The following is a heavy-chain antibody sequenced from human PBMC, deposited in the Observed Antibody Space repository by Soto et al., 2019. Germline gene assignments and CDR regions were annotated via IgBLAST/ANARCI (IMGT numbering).Heavy chain of an antibody. D-gene: IGHD3-9*01. CDR1: GDSISSGGYY. CDR3: ARDLYDLLTGHRFAY. CDR2: IYYSGST. V-gene: IGHV4-31*03. J-gene: IGHJ4*02. Sequence: PSETLSLTCTVSGDSISSGGYYWSWIRQHPGKGLEWIGYIYYSGSTYYNPSLKSRVTISVDTSKNQFSLKLSAVTAADTAVYYCARDLYDLLTGHRFAYWGQGTLVTVSS.